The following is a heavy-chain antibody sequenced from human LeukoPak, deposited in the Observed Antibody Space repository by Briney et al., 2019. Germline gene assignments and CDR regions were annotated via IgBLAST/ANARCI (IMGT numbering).Heavy chain of an antibody. D-gene: IGHD3-22*01. J-gene: IGHJ4*02. CDR1: GCSFSGHY. V-gene: IGHV4-34*01. CDR3: ARGGDSSGYYYTAPGDFDY. CDR2: INHSGST. Sequence: PSETLSQTCAFYGCSFSGHYWSWIRQPPGKVLEWIGEINHSGSTNYNPSLKSRVTISVDTSKNQFSLKLSSVTAADAAVYYCARGGDSSGYYYTAPGDFDYWGQGTLVTVSS.